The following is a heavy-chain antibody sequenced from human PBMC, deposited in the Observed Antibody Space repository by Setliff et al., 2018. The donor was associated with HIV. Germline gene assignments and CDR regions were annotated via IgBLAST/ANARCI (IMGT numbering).Heavy chain of an antibody. V-gene: IGHV4-34*01. D-gene: IGHD6-13*01. CDR1: GGSFSGYY. CDR3: ARVGRRGGSSWYLGTKMGRKYGMDV. CDR2: INHSGST. J-gene: IGHJ6*02. Sequence: PSETLSLTCAVYGGSFSGYYWSWIRQPPGKGLEWIGEINHSGSTNYNPSLESRVTISVDTSKNQFSLKLSSVTAADTAVYYCARVGRRGGSSWYLGTKMGRKYGMDVWGQGTTVTVSS.